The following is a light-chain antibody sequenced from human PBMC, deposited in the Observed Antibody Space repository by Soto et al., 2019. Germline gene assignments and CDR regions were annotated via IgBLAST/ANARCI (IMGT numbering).Light chain of an antibody. CDR2: AAS. Sequence: AIRMTQSPSSLSASTGDRVTISCRASQGISSYLAWYQKKPGKAPKLLIYAASTLQSGVPSRFSGSGSGTDFTLTISCLQSEDFATYYCQQYYSYPRAFGKGTKVEIK. CDR1: QGISSY. J-gene: IGKJ1*01. CDR3: QQYYSYPRA. V-gene: IGKV1-8*01.